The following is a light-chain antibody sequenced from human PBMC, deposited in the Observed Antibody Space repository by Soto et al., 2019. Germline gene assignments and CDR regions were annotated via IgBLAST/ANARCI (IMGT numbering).Light chain of an antibody. CDR2: ATS. J-gene: IGKJ4*01. CDR1: QDISNS. V-gene: IGKV1-27*01. CDR3: QNYNSAPLT. Sequence: DIQMTQSPSSLSASVGDRVTITCRASQDISNSLAWYQQKPGEVPKVLIYATSILQSGVPARFRGSGSVTDFTLTISSLQPEDVATDYCQNYNSAPLTFGGGTKVEI.